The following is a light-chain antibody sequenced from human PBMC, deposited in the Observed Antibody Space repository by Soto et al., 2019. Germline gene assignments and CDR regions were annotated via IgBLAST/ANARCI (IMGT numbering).Light chain of an antibody. CDR1: QSVSSN. CDR2: GAS. J-gene: IGKJ4*01. Sequence: EIVMAQSPATLSVSPGERATLSCRASQSVSSNLAWYQQKPGQAPRLLIYGASPRATGVPARFSGSGSGTEFTLTISSLQSEDVAVYYCQQYNSWPLTFGGGTTVEIK. CDR3: QQYNSWPLT. V-gene: IGKV3-15*01.